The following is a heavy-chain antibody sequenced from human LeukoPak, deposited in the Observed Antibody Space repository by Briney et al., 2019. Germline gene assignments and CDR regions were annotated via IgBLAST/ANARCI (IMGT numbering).Heavy chain of an antibody. J-gene: IGHJ3*02. CDR1: GYTFTSYD. CDR2: MNPNSGNT. Sequence: ASVKVSCKASGYTFTSYDINWVRQATGQGLEWMGWMNPNSGNTGYAQKFQGRVTITRNTSISTAYMELSSLRSEDTAVYYCARGVAGYSSSWYRFKGHAFDIWGQGTMVTVSS. CDR3: ARGVAGYSSSWYRFKGHAFDI. V-gene: IGHV1-8*03. D-gene: IGHD6-13*01.